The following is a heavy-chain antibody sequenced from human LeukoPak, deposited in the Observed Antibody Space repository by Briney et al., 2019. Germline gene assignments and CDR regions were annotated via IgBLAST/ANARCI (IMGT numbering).Heavy chain of an antibody. Sequence: SETLSLTCTVSGGSVSSYFWSWIRQPAGKGLEWIGRIYTSGSTNYNPSLKSRVTMSVDTSKNQFSLKLSSVTAADTAVYYCARGGDYYDSSGLAQLDYWGQGTLVTVSS. J-gene: IGHJ4*02. V-gene: IGHV4-4*07. CDR3: ARGGDYYDSSGLAQLDY. CDR1: GGSVSSYF. D-gene: IGHD3-22*01. CDR2: IYTSGST.